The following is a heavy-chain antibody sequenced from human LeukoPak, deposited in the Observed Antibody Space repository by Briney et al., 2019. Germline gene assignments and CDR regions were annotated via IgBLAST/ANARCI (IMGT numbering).Heavy chain of an antibody. CDR2: IYYSEST. CDR1: GGSISSYY. CDR3: ARAQKGKYFDY. Sequence: SETLSLTCTVSGGSISSYYWSWIRQPPGKGLEWIGYIYYSESTNYNPSLKSRVTISVDTSKNQFSLKLSSVTAADTAVYYCARAQKGKYFDYWGQGTLVTVSS. J-gene: IGHJ4*02. V-gene: IGHV4-59*01.